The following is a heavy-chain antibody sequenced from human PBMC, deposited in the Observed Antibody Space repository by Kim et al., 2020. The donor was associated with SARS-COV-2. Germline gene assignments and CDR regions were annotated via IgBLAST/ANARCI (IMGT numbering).Heavy chain of an antibody. J-gene: IGHJ6*02. Sequence: GGSLRLSCAASGFTVSSYEMNWVRQAPGKGLEWVSYISSSGSTIYYADSVKGRFTISRDNAKNSLYLQMNSLRAEDTAVYYCARAGSYSGYAAYYYYYGMDVWGQGTTVTVSS. V-gene: IGHV3-48*03. CDR1: GFTVSSYE. CDR3: ARAGSYSGYAAYYYYYGMDV. CDR2: ISSSGSTI. D-gene: IGHD5-12*01.